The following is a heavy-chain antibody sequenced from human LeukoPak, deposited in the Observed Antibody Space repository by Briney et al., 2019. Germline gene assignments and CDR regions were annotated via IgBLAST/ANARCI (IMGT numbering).Heavy chain of an antibody. J-gene: IGHJ4*02. CDR2: ISSSGSTI. CDR1: GFTFSDYY. V-gene: IGHV3-11*04. CDR3: AKDMSDFWSGYQYYFDY. Sequence: KPGGSLRLSCAASGFTFSDYYMSWIRQAPGKGLEWVSYISSSGSTIYYADSVKGRFTISRDNAKNSLYLQMNRLRAEDTAVYYCAKDMSDFWSGYQYYFDYWGQGTLVTVSS. D-gene: IGHD3-3*01.